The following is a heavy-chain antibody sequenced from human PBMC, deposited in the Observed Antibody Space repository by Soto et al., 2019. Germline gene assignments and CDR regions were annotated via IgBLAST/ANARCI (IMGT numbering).Heavy chain of an antibody. CDR1: GDSIRNFY. V-gene: IGHV4-4*07. D-gene: IGHD2-15*01. Sequence: QVQLQESGPGLVKPSETLSLTCTVSGDSIRNFYWSWIRQPAGKGLEWIGRIYSSGSTDYNASLKSRVSRSVDRSNNQFFLRLTSVTAEDTAVYYCVRDCSGGGCYSDYGMDVWGQGTTVTVSS. J-gene: IGHJ6*02. CDR3: VRDCSGGGCYSDYGMDV. CDR2: IYSSGST.